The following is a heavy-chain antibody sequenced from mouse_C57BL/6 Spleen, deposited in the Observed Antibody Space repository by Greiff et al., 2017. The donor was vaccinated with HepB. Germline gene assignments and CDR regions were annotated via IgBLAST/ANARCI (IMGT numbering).Heavy chain of an antibody. D-gene: IGHD4-1*01. CDR1: GYTFTSYW. CDR3: ARLTGTRYYAMDY. CDR2: IHPNSGST. J-gene: IGHJ4*01. Sequence: QVQLQQPGAELVKPGASVTLSCKASGYTFTSYWMHWVKQRPGQGLEWIGMIHPNSGSTNYNEKFKSKATLTVDKSSSTAYMQLSSLTSEDSAVYYCARLTGTRYYAMDYWGQGTSVTVSS. V-gene: IGHV1-64*01.